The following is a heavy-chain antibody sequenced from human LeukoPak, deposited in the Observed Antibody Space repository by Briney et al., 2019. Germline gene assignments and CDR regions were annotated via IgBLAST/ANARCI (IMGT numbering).Heavy chain of an antibody. Sequence: PSETLSLTCTVSGGPINSYYWNWIRQPPGKGLEWIGYISNSGSTNYNPSLKSRVTISVDTSKNQLSLKLNSVTAADTAVYYCARGFSSSWYRWFDPWGQGTLVTVSS. J-gene: IGHJ5*02. CDR3: ARGFSSSWYRWFDP. CDR2: ISNSGST. V-gene: IGHV4-59*01. D-gene: IGHD6-13*01. CDR1: GGPINSYY.